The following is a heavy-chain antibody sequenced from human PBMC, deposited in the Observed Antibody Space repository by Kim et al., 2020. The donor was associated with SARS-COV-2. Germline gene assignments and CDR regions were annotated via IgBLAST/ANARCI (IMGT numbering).Heavy chain of an antibody. CDR3: ARGRAGVVPSPVLGLGPYYEYLCMDA. J-gene: IGHJ6*02. Sequence: SETLSLTCAVYGESFSGHHWSWIHLPPGTGLEWIGQINDSGSINQNQSLKSRVTISTATSKNQFSLKLTSVTAEDTGLYYCARGRAGVVPSPVLGLGPYYEYLCMDAWGRGTTVIVS. D-gene: IGHD3-16*01. V-gene: IGHV4-34*01. CDR1: GESFSGHH. CDR2: INDSGSI.